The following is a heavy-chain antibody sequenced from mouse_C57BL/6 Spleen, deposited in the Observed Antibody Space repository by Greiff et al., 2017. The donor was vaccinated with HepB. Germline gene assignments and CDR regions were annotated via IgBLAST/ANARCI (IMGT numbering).Heavy chain of an antibody. J-gene: IGHJ3*01. CDR2: IWSGGST. CDR1: GFSLTSYG. D-gene: IGHD2-4*01. V-gene: IGHV2-2*01. Sequence: QVQLKQSGPGLVQPSQSLSITCTVSGFSLTSYGVHWVRQSPGKGLEWLGVIWSGGSTDYNAAFISRLSISKDNSKSQVFFKMNSLQADDTAIYYCARNSGDDYDEGFAYWGQGTLVTVSA. CDR3: ARNSGDDYDEGFAY.